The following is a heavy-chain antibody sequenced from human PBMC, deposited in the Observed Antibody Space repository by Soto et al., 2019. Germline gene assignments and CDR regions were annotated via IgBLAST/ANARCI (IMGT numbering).Heavy chain of an antibody. CDR2: IRSKTDGGTA. J-gene: IGHJ4*02. CDR3: VTDSAYIPN. Sequence: EVQVVESGGGLVKPGGSLRLSCEASGFTFSKAWMSWVRQVPGKGLEWVGRIRSKTDGGTADYPAPVKDRFTISRDDSKNTLYLPMNSLKTEDTAIYYCVTDSAYIPNWVQGTLVTVSS. V-gene: IGHV3-15*01. D-gene: IGHD3-10*01. CDR1: GFTFSKAW.